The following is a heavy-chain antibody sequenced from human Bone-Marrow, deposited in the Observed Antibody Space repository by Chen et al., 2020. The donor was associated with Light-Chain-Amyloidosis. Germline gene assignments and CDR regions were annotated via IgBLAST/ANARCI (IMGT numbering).Heavy chain of an antibody. J-gene: IGHJ4*02. D-gene: IGHD5-12*01. V-gene: IGHV5-51*01. CDR1: GYTFPNYW. CDR2: IYPDDSDA. CDR3: ARRRDGYNFDY. Sequence: EVQLDQSGPEVKKPGESLKISCKGSGYTFPNYWIGWVRPMPGKGLEWMGVIYPDDSDARYSPSFEGQVTISADKSITTAYLQWRSLKASDTAMYYCARRRDGYNFDYWGQGTLVTVSS.